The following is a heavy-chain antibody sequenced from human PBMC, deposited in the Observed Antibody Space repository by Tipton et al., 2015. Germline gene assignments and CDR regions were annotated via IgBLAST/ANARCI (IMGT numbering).Heavy chain of an antibody. CDR2: ITTNGYST. V-gene: IGHV3-64*04. D-gene: IGHD6-19*01. Sequence: SLRLSCSAAGFTLSRYAMNWVRQAPGKGLEYVSAITTNGYSTYYADSVKGRFTISRDNSKNTLYLQMNSLRAEDTAVYYCARDYGSGWYGALDYWGQGTLVTVSS. CDR1: GFTLSRYA. J-gene: IGHJ4*02. CDR3: ARDYGSGWYGALDY.